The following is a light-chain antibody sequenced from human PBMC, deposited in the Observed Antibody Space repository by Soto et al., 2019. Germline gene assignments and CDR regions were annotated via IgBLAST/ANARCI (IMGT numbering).Light chain of an antibody. V-gene: IGKV3-15*01. CDR3: QQYNNWPIT. CDR2: GAS. J-gene: IGKJ5*01. Sequence: ILMAQSPATLSVSPGERATLACRASQNVVSNLAWYQQKDGQDPSLLIYGASTRDTGLPARFSGSGSGTQFTLPLSRMQSEDVEVYYCQQYNNWPITFGQGTRLEIK. CDR1: QNVVSN.